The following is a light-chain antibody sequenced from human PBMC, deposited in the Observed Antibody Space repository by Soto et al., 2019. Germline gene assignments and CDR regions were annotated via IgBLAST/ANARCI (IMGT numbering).Light chain of an antibody. CDR1: QSVSSY. CDR3: QQRSNWPPFT. J-gene: IGKJ3*01. CDR2: DAS. Sequence: EIGFRQSPATVSLSPGERATLSCGASQSVSSYLAWYQQKPGQAPRLLIYDASNRATGIPARFSGSGSGTDFTLTISSLEPEDFAVYYCQQRSNWPPFTFGPGTKVDIK. V-gene: IGKV3-11*01.